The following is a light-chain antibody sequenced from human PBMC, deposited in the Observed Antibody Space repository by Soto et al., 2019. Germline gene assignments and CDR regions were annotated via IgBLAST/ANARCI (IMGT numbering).Light chain of an antibody. V-gene: IGKV3-20*01. J-gene: IGKJ2*01. CDR2: GSS. Sequence: EIVLTQSPGTLSLSPGERATLSCRASQSVSSSYFAWYQQKPGQAPRLLIYGSSSRATGIPDRFSGSGSGTDFTLTISRLEPEDYAVYYCQQHGNSPYTFGQGTKLDIK. CDR3: QQHGNSPYT. CDR1: QSVSSSY.